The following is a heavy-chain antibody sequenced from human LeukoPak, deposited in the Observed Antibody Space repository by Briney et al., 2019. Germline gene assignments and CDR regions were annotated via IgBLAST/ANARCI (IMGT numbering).Heavy chain of an antibody. Sequence: PGGSLRLSCAASGFTFSNAWMSRVRQAPGKGLEWVGRIKSKTDGGTTDYAAPVKGRFTISRDDSKNTLYLQMNSLKTEDTAVYYCTTVYYDSGGYTFDYWGQGTLVTVSS. CDR1: GFTFSNAW. V-gene: IGHV3-15*01. D-gene: IGHD3-22*01. J-gene: IGHJ4*02. CDR3: TTVYYDSGGYTFDY. CDR2: IKSKTDGGTT.